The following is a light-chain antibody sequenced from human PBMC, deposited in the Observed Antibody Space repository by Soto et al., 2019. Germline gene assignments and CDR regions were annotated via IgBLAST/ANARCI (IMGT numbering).Light chain of an antibody. J-gene: IGLJ2*01. CDR2: SNN. V-gene: IGLV1-51*01. CDR3: GTWDSSLSAVL. Sequence: QSVLTQPPSVSAAPGQKFTISCSGSSSNIVNNYVSWYQQLPGTAPKLLIYSNNKRPSGIPDRFSGSKSGTSATLGITGLQTGDEADYYCGTWDSSLSAVLFGGGTKLTVL. CDR1: SSNIVNNY.